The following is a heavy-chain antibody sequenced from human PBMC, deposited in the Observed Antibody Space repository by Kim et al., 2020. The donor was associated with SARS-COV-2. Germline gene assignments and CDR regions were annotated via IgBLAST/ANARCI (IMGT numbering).Heavy chain of an antibody. D-gene: IGHD6-13*01. CDR3: ARGRINGKYSSSWYHYYFDY. V-gene: IGHV3-48*03. Sequence: RFTISRDNAKNSLYLQMNSLRAEDTAVYYCARGRINGKYSSSWYHYYFDYWGQGTLVTVSS. J-gene: IGHJ4*02.